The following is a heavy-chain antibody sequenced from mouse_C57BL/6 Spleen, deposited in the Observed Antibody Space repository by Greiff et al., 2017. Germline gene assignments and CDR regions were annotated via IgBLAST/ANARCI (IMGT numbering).Heavy chain of an antibody. Sequence: VQGVESGPGLVAPSQSLSITCTVSGFSLTSYGVDWVRQSPGKGLEWLGVIWGVGSTNYNSALKSRLSISKDNSKSQVFLKMNSLQTDDTAMYYCARYSNYGAMDYWGQGTSVTVSS. CDR2: IWGVGST. D-gene: IGHD2-5*01. V-gene: IGHV2-6*01. CDR1: GFSLTSYG. J-gene: IGHJ4*01. CDR3: ARYSNYGAMDY.